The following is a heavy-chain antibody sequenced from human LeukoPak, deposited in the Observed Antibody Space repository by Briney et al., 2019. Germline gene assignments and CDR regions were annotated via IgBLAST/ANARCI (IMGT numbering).Heavy chain of an antibody. V-gene: IGHV4-34*01. Sequence: PSETLSLTCAVYGGSFSGYYWSWIRQPPGKGLEWIGEINHSGSTNYNPSLKSRVTISVDTSKNQFSLKLSSVTAADTAVYYCAVSLVGATPSDYWGQGTLVTVSS. D-gene: IGHD1-26*01. J-gene: IGHJ4*02. CDR1: GGSFSGYY. CDR3: AVSLVGATPSDY. CDR2: INHSGST.